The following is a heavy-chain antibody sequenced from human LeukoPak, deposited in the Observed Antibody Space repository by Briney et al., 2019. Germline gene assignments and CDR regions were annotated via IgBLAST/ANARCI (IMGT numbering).Heavy chain of an antibody. Sequence: GGSLRLSCAASGFTFSIYSMHWVRQAPGKGLEWVSYISSSSSTIKYADSVKGRFTISRDNAKNSLFLQMNSLRDEDTAVYYCASAKDNYYGSGSYGWGQGTLVTVSS. V-gene: IGHV3-48*02. J-gene: IGHJ4*02. CDR2: ISSSSSTI. D-gene: IGHD3-10*01. CDR3: ASAKDNYYGSGSYG. CDR1: GFTFSIYS.